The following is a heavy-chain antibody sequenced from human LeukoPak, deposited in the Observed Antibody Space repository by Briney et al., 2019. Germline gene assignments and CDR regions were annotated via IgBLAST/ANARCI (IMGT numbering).Heavy chain of an antibody. CDR2: ISGSGTST. CDR1: GFTFRSYA. V-gene: IGHV3-23*01. D-gene: IGHD3-22*01. CDR3: EGTYYYDSSDDY. J-gene: IGHJ4*02. Sequence: GSLRLSCAAPGFTFRSYAMSWVRQAPGKGLEWVLAISGSGTSTYYADSVKGRFTISRDNSKNTLYLQMNSLRAEDTAVYYCEGTYYYDSSDDYWGQGTLVTVSS.